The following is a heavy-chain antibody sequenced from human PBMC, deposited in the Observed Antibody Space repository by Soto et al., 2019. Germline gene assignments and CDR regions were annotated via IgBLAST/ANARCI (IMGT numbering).Heavy chain of an antibody. D-gene: IGHD1-20*01. V-gene: IGHV3-33*01. CDR3: VRTACVINNCSYRGVR. Sequence: QGQLVESGGGVVQPGRSLRLSCVASGFDFKTYGMHWVRQAPGKGLEWVAVIGFDGTNIHYSDSVRGRFSISRDNSGNTVSLQMNSLRVEETALYYCVRTACVINNCSYRGVRWGQGTLVTV. J-gene: IGHJ4*02. CDR1: GFDFKTYG. CDR2: IGFDGTNI.